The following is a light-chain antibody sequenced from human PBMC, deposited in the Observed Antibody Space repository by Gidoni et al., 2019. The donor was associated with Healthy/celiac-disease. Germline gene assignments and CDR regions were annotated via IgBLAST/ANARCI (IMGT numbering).Light chain of an antibody. J-gene: IGKJ2*01. CDR3: QQRSNWPPYT. V-gene: IGKV3-11*01. CDR1: QSVSSY. Sequence: EMVLTQSPATLSLSPGERATLSCRASQSVSSYLAWYQQKPGQAPRTLIYDASNRATGIPARFSGSGSGTDFTLTISSLEPEDFAVYYCQQRSNWPPYTFXXXTKLEIK. CDR2: DAS.